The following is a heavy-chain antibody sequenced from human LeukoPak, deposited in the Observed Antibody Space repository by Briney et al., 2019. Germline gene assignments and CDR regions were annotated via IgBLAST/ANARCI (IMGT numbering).Heavy chain of an antibody. D-gene: IGHD1-26*01. J-gene: IGHJ4*02. CDR1: GDSISSSSYY. CDR2: IYYSGGT. Sequence: SETLSLTCTVSGDSISSSSYYWGWIRQPPGKGLEWIGSIYYSGGTYYNPSLKSRVTISVDTSKNQFSLKLSSVTAADTAVYYCARVPLLSGSYYYFDYWAREPWSPSPQ. V-gene: IGHV4-39*01. CDR3: ARVPLLSGSYYYFDY.